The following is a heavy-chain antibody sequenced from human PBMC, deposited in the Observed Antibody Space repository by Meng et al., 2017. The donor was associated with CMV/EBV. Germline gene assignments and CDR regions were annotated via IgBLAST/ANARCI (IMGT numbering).Heavy chain of an antibody. J-gene: IGHJ4*02. Sequence: GESLKISCAASGFTFSSYSMSWVRQAPGKGLKWVANIKHDGSEKYYVDSVKGRFTIPRDNAKNSLYLQMNSLRAEDTAVYYCARAGVLVWFRDPVGPDYWGQGTLVTVSS. CDR2: IKHDGSEK. CDR1: GFTFSSYS. D-gene: IGHD3-10*01. V-gene: IGHV3-7*01. CDR3: ARAGVLVWFRDPVGPDY.